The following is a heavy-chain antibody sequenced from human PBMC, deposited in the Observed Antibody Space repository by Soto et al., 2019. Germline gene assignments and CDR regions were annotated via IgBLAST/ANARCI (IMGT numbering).Heavy chain of an antibody. CDR1: GFTFSSYD. J-gene: IGHJ5*02. D-gene: IGHD2-2*01. V-gene: IGHV3-13*01. CDR3: ARGFGLRSSTSCYASSACWFDP. CDR2: IGTAGDT. Sequence: GGSLRLSCAASGFTFSSYDMHWVRRATGKGLEWVSAIGTAGDTYYPGSVKGRFTISRENAKNSLYLQMNSLRAEDTAVYYCARGFGLRSSTSCYASSACWFDPWGQGTLVTVSS.